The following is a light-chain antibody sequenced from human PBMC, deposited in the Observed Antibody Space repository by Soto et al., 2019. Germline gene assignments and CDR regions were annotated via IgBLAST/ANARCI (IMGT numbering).Light chain of an antibody. CDR1: RSISNY. CDR2: GAS. V-gene: IGKV1-39*01. J-gene: IGKJ4*01. Sequence: DIQMTQSPSSLSGSLGDRFTITCRASRSISNYLNWYQQKPGKAPKLLIYGASSLQSGVPSRFSGRGSGRDFTLTISSLQPEDFATYYCQQANSFPFTFGGGTKVDIK. CDR3: QQANSFPFT.